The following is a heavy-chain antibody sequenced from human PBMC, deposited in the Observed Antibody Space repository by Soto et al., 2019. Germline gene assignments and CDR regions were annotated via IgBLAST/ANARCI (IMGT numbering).Heavy chain of an antibody. J-gene: IGHJ4*02. D-gene: IGHD6-6*01. Sequence: EVQLVESGGGLVQPGGSLRPSCAASGFTFNSNWMSWVRQAPGRGLEWVANINQDGTEKYYVDSVKGRFTISRDNTKNSLILQLSSLRAEDTALYFCVKTSRSSSSDDWGQGTLVTVSS. V-gene: IGHV3-7*05. CDR2: INQDGTEK. CDR3: VKTSRSSSSDD. CDR1: GFTFNSNW.